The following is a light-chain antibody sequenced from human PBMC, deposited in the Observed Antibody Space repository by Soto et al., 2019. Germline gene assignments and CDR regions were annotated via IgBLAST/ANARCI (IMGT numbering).Light chain of an antibody. CDR1: QSVSSN. J-gene: IGKJ5*01. Sequence: EIVMTQSPATLSVSPGERATLSCRASQSVSSNLAWYQQKPGQAPRLLIYGASTRATGIPARFSGSGSGTEFTLTISSLQSEDFAVYYCQQYYNWPRTFGQGTRLE. CDR2: GAS. V-gene: IGKV3-15*01. CDR3: QQYYNWPRT.